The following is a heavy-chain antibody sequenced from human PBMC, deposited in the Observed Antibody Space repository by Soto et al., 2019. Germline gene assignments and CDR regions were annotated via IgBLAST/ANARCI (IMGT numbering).Heavy chain of an antibody. CDR3: ARDPDEYSSGWYSYFDY. J-gene: IGHJ4*02. CDR2: ISYDGSNK. V-gene: IGHV3-30-3*01. Sequence: QVQLVESGGGVVQPGRSLRLSCAASGFTFSSYAMHWVRQAPGKGLEWVAVISYDGSNKYYADSVKGRFTISRDNSKNTLYLQMNSLRAEDTAVYYCARDPDEYSSGWYSYFDYWGQGTLVTVS. CDR1: GFTFSSYA. D-gene: IGHD6-19*01.